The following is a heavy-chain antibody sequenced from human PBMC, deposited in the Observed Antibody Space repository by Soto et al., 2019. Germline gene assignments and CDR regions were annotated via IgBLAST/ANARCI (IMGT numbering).Heavy chain of an antibody. D-gene: IGHD3-3*01. CDR2: MNPNSGNT. J-gene: IGHJ4*02. CDR3: ARGGKHDYDFWSGYLYYFDY. V-gene: IGHV1-8*01. CDR1: GYTFTSYD. Sequence: GASVKVSCKASGYTFTSYDINWVRQATGQGLEWMGWMNPNSGNTGYAQKFQGRVTMTRNTSISTAYMELSSLRSEDTAAYYCARGGKHDYDFWSGYLYYFDYWGQGTLVTVSS.